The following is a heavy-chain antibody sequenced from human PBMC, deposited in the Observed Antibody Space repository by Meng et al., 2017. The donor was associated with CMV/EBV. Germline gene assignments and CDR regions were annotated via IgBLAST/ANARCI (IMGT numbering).Heavy chain of an antibody. CDR1: GYTFIGQY. D-gene: IGHD3-3*01. CDR2: IIPILGIA. J-gene: IGHJ6*02. V-gene: IGHV1-69*02. CDR3: ARASGLWSGYYAVEYYYYGMDV. Sequence: SVKVSCKASGYTFIGQYIHWVRQAPGQGLEWMGRIIPILGIANYAQKFQGRVTITADKSTSTAYMELSSLRSEDTAVYYCARASGLWSGYYAVEYYYYGMDVWGQGTTVTVSS.